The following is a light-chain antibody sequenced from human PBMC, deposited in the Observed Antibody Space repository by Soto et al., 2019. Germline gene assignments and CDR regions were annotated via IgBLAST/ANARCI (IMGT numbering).Light chain of an antibody. Sequence: QSVLTQPPSASGTPGQTVTISCSGSSSKIGTNTVNWYQQLPGTAPKLLIYNNKQRPSGVPDRFSGSKSGTSASLAISGLQSEDEADYYCAAWDGSLNGYFFGTGTKVTVL. CDR2: NNK. J-gene: IGLJ1*01. CDR1: SSKIGTNT. V-gene: IGLV1-44*01. CDR3: AAWDGSLNGYF.